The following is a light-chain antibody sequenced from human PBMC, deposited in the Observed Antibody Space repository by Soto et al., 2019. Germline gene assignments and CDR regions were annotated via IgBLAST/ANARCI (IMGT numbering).Light chain of an antibody. CDR2: DVS. V-gene: IGLV2-11*01. CDR1: SSDVGGYNY. Sequence: QSVLTQPRSVSGSPGQSVTISCTGTSSDVGGYNYVSWYQQHPGKAPKLMIYDVSKRPSGVPDRFSGSKSGNTASLTISGLQAEDEADYYCSSYAGSHYVFGTGTKVTV. CDR3: SSYAGSHYV. J-gene: IGLJ1*01.